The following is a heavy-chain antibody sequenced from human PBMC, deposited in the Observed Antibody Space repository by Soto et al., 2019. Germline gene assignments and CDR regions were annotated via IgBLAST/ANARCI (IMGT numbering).Heavy chain of an antibody. V-gene: IGHV4-4*07. CDR2: IYSSGST. J-gene: IGHJ3*02. CDR1: GGAISGYY. D-gene: IGHD3-22*01. CDR3: ARGYYDSSGQSNTFDI. Sequence: SLTCTVTGGAISGYYWTWIRQSAGEGLEWIGRIYSSGSTNYNPSLKSRVTISLDTSMNYFSLRLSSVTAADTAVYYCARGYYDSSGQSNTFDIWGQGTMVTVSS.